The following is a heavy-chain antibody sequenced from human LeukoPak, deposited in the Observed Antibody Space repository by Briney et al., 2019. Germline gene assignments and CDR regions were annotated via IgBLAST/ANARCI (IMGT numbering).Heavy chain of an antibody. D-gene: IGHD6-13*01. CDR1: GGSISSGGYY. V-gene: IGHV4-30-2*01. Sequence: SQTLSLTCTVSGGSISSGGYYWSWIRQPPGKGLEWIGYIYHSGSTYYNLSLKSRVTISVDRSKNQFSLKLSSVTAADTAVYYCVSWALAGTSDYWGQGTLVTVSS. J-gene: IGHJ4*02. CDR2: IYHSGST. CDR3: VSWALAGTSDY.